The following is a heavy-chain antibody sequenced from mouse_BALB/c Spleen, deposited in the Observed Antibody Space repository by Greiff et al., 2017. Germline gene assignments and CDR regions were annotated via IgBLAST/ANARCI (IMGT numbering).Heavy chain of an antibody. J-gene: IGHJ1*01. CDR2: ISSGGSYT. Sequence: EVMLVESGGDLVKPGGSLKLSCAASGFTFSSYGMSWVRQTPDKRLEWVATISSGGSYTYYPDSVKGRFTISRDNAKNTLYLQMSSLKSEDTAMYYCARHDYYGSPSDYWYFDVWGAGTTVTVSS. D-gene: IGHD1-1*01. V-gene: IGHV5-6*01. CDR1: GFTFSSYG. CDR3: ARHDYYGSPSDYWYFDV.